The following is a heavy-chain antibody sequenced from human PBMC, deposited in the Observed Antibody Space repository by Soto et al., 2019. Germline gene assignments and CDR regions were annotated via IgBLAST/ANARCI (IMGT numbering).Heavy chain of an antibody. CDR3: AKDHRYGDYPLDAFDI. Sequence: EVQLLESGGGLVQPGGSLRLSCAASGFTFSSYAMSWVRQAPGKGLEWVSAISGSGGSTYYADSVKGRFTISRDNSKNTLYLQMNSLRAEDTAVYYCAKDHRYGDYPLDAFDIWGQGTMVTVS. CDR1: GFTFSSYA. J-gene: IGHJ3*02. CDR2: ISGSGGST. D-gene: IGHD4-17*01. V-gene: IGHV3-23*01.